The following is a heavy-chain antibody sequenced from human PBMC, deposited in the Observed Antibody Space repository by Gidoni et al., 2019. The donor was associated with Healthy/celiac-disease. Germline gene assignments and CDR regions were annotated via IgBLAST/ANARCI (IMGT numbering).Heavy chain of an antibody. J-gene: IGHJ3*02. CDR2: IKQDGSEK. D-gene: IGHD3-16*02. Sequence: EVQLVESGGGLVQPGGSLRLSCAASGFTFRSYWMSWVRQAPGKGLEWVANIKQDGSEKYYVDSVKGRFTISRDNAKNSLYLQMNSLRAEDTAVYYCARDYHGFDIWGQGTMVTVSS. CDR1: GFTFRSYW. V-gene: IGHV3-7*01. CDR3: ARDYHGFDI.